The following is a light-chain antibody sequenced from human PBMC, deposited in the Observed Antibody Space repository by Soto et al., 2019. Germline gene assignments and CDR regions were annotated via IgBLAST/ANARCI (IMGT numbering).Light chain of an antibody. J-gene: IGKJ4*01. Sequence: DIQMTQSPSSLSASVGDRVTITCQASQDISNYLNWYQQKPGKAPKLLIYGASNLETGVPSRFSGSGSGTDFTFTISSLQPEDIATYYCQQYDNPPLTFGGRTKVDIK. CDR3: QQYDNPPLT. CDR2: GAS. V-gene: IGKV1-33*01. CDR1: QDISNY.